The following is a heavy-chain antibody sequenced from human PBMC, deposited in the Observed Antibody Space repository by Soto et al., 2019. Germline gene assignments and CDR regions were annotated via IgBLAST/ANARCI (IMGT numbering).Heavy chain of an antibody. Sequence: GASVKVSCKASGYTFTSYYMHWVRQAPGQGLEWMGIINPSGGSTSYAQKFQGRVTMTRDTSTSTVYMELSSLRSEDTAVYYCARGSAGGIAARSAFDIWGQGTMVTVS. V-gene: IGHV1-46*03. CDR1: GYTFTSYY. CDR2: INPSGGST. D-gene: IGHD6-6*01. J-gene: IGHJ3*02. CDR3: ARGSAGGIAARSAFDI.